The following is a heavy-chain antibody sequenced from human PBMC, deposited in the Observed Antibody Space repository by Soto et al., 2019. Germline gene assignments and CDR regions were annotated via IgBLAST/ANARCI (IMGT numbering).Heavy chain of an antibody. J-gene: IGHJ4*02. V-gene: IGHV4-34*01. D-gene: IGHD2-21*01. CDR1: GGSFSGYY. CDR3: ARGPIEGEIDY. Sequence: PSETLSLTCAVYGGSFSGYYWSWIRQPPGKGLEWIGEINHSGSTNYNPSLKSRVTISVDTSKDQFSLKLSSVTAADTAVYYCARGPIEGEIDYWGQGTLVTVSS. CDR2: INHSGST.